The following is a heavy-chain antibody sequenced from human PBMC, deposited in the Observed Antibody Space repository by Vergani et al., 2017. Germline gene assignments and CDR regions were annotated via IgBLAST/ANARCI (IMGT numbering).Heavy chain of an antibody. Sequence: QVQLQQWGGGLLKPSETLSLTCVVNGGSFTSYHWTWIRQSPGEGLVWFGDIDHTGRPDYNPSLKSRLTMPVDKSRNQFSLTLNSVTATDTAIYFCAGVNTETNGHLYYYYYMDVWGQGTAVTVS. V-gene: IGHV4-34*01. CDR2: IDHTGRP. CDR1: GGSFTSYH. J-gene: IGHJ6*03. D-gene: IGHD4-11*01. CDR3: AGVNTETNGHLYYYYYMDV.